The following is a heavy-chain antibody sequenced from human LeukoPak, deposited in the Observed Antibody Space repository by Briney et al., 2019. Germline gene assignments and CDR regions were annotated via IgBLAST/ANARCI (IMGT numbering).Heavy chain of an antibody. CDR3: ARQYYYDSSGYHIYYYGMDV. D-gene: IGHD3-22*01. J-gene: IGHJ6*02. CDR2: MNPNSGNT. V-gene: IGHV1-8*01. Sequence: ASVKVSCKASGYTFTSYDINWVRQATGQGLEWMGWMNPNSGNTGYAQKFQGRVTMTRNTSISTAYMELSSLRSEDTAAYYCARQYYYDSSGYHIYYYGMDVWGQGTTVTVSS. CDR1: GYTFTSYD.